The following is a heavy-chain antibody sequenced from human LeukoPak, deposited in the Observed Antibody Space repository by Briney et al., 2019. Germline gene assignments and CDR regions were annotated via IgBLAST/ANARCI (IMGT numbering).Heavy chain of an antibody. D-gene: IGHD3-10*01. CDR1: GASISSSNW. CDR2: INHSGST. V-gene: IGHV4-4*02. CDR3: ARGLYGSGSYYYYYYYMDV. Sequence: SGTLSLTCAVSGASISSSNWWSWVRQPPGKGLEWIGEINHSGSTNYNPSLKSRVTISVDTSKNQFSLKLSSVTAADTAVYYCARGLYGSGSYYYYYYYMDVWGKGTTVTVSS. J-gene: IGHJ6*03.